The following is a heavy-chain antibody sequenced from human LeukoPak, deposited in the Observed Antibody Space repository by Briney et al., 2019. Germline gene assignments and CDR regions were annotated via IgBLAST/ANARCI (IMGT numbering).Heavy chain of an antibody. CDR2: IIPIFGTA. J-gene: IGHJ4*02. Sequence: GASVKVSCKASGGTFSSYAISWVRQAPGQGLGWMGGIIPIFGTANYAQKFQGRATITAEESTSTAYMELSSLRSEDTAVYYCARAPLGHYYDSSPAYFDYWGQGTLVTVSS. V-gene: IGHV1-69*13. CDR3: ARAPLGHYYDSSPAYFDY. CDR1: GGTFSSYA. D-gene: IGHD3-22*01.